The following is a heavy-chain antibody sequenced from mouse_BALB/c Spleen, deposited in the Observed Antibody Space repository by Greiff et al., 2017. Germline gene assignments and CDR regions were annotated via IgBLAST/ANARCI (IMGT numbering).Heavy chain of an antibody. CDR1: GFTFSSYA. CDR2: ISSGGSYT. V-gene: IGHV5-9-3*01. J-gene: IGHJ4*01. Sequence: EVKLVESGGGLVKPGGSLKLSCAASGFTFSSYAMSWVRQTPEKRLECVATISSGGSYTYYPDSVKGRFTISRDNAKNTLYLQMSSLRSEDTAMYYCARHGNWMMDYWGQGTSVTVSS. CDR3: ARHGNWMMDY. D-gene: IGHD2-1*01.